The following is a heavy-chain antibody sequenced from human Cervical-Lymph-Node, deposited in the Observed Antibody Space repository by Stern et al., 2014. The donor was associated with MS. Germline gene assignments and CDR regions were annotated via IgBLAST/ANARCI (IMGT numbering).Heavy chain of an antibody. D-gene: IGHD3-16*02. CDR1: GFNFNYYA. Sequence: EVQLVESGGGLVKPGGSLSLSCEASGFNFNYYAMSWVRQVPGKRLEWVPRIDGRECRTHYADSVKGRFTVSRDDSKNTLYLQIDSLRAGDTAVYYCARDDAPDGGYLDHWGQGTMVTVSS. V-gene: IGHV3-23*04. CDR2: IDGRECRT. J-gene: IGHJ4*02. CDR3: ARDDAPDGGYLDH.